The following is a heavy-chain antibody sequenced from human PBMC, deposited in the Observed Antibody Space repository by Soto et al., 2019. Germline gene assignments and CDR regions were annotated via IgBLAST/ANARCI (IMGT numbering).Heavy chain of an antibody. J-gene: IGHJ2*01. CDR1: GASMNRGGDY. Sequence: QVQLLESGPGVVKPSETLSLTCNVSGASMNRGGDYWHWFRRPPGKGLEWIGNIHYGEPDKFNPSLKSRLTVSADTSKNQFSLNLNSVTAADTAVYYCARGKRGPWHFDLWGRGTQVAVSS. CDR2: IHYGEPD. CDR3: ARGKRGPWHFDL. V-gene: IGHV4-31*03.